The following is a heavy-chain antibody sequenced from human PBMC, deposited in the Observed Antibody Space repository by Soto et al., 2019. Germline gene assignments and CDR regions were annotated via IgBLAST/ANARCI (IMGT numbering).Heavy chain of an antibody. Sequence: EVQLLESGGGLVQPGGSLRLSCAASGFTFSSHAMSWVRQAPGKGLEWVSGTSANGGITYYTDPVKGRFTISRDNATNTLYLQMNSLRAADTAVYYCAKAISKSRTLLDYWGKGTLVTVSS. V-gene: IGHV3-23*01. J-gene: IGHJ4*02. CDR2: TSANGGIT. CDR3: AKAISKSRTLLDY. CDR1: GFTFSSHA. D-gene: IGHD3-9*01.